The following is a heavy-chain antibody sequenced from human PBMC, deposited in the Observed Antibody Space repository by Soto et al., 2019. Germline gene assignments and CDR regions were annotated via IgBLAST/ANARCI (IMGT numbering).Heavy chain of an antibody. CDR2: ISYDGSNK. D-gene: IGHD1-1*01. J-gene: IGHJ5*02. Sequence: GGSLRLSCAASGLTFSSYGMHWVRQAPGKGLEWVAVISYDGSNKYYADSVKGRFTISRDNAKNSLYLQMNSLRAEDTAVYYCARAALYNWNDVSWFDPWGQGTLVTVSS. V-gene: IGHV3-30*03. CDR3: ARAALYNWNDVSWFDP. CDR1: GLTFSSYG.